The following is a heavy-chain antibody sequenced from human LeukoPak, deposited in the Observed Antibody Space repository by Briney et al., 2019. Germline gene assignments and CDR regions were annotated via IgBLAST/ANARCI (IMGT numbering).Heavy chain of an antibody. V-gene: IGHV4-59*01. CDR2: IYYSGST. CDR3: ARCTGSYCDDAFDI. D-gene: IGHD3-10*02. CDR1: GGSISSYY. Sequence: PSETLSLTCTVSGGSISSYYWSWIRQPPGKGLEWIGYIYYSGSTNYNPSLKSRVTISVDTSKNQFSLKLSSVTAADTAVYYCARCTGSYCDDAFDIWGQGTLVSVSS. J-gene: IGHJ3*02.